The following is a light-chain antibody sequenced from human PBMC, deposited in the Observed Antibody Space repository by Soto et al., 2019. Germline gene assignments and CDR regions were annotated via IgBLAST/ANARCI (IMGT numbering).Light chain of an antibody. CDR3: QTWGSGIVV. Sequence: QLVLTQSPSASASLGASVKLTCTLSSGHSNYAIAWHQQQSEKGPRYLMKLNSDGSHSKGDGIPDRFSGSSSGAERYLTISRLHPEDEADYYCQTWGSGIVVFGGGTQLTVL. CDR1: SGHSNYA. J-gene: IGLJ2*01. CDR2: LNSDGSH. V-gene: IGLV4-69*01.